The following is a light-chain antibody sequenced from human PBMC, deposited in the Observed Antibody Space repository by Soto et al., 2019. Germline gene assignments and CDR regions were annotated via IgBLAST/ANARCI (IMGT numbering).Light chain of an antibody. CDR3: QQYETFSGT. CDR2: DAS. CDR1: QSISSW. V-gene: IGKV1-5*01. Sequence: TQSPSTLSASVGDRVTITCRASQSISSWLAWCQQKPGEAPKFLIYDASALPRGVPSRFSGSGSGTKFTLTIASLQPDDFATYYCQQYETFSGTFGPGTKVDIK. J-gene: IGKJ1*01.